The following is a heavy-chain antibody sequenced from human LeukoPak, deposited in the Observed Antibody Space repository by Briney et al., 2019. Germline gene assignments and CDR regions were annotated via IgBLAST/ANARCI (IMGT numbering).Heavy chain of an antibody. J-gene: IGHJ4*02. Sequence: ASVKVSCKASGSTFTSYDINWVRQATGQGLEWMGWMNPNSGNTGYAQKFQGRVTRTRNTSISTAYMELSSLRSEDTAVYYCARGLPFGKNLYYWGQGTLVTVSS. CDR3: ARGLPFGKNLYY. D-gene: IGHD3-10*01. V-gene: IGHV1-8*01. CDR2: MNPNSGNT. CDR1: GSTFTSYD.